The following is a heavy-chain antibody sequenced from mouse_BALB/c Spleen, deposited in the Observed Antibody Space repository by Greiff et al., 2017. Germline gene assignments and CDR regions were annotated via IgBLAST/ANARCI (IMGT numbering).Heavy chain of an antibody. CDR1: GFTFSSFG. CDR2: ISSGSSTI. Sequence: DVMLVESGGGLVQPGGSRKLSCAASGFTFSSFGMHWVRQAPEKGLEWVAYISSGSSTIYYADTVKGRFTISRDNPKNTLFLQMTSLRSEDTAMYYCARDYDYDGYAMDYWGQGTSVTVSS. V-gene: IGHV5-17*02. CDR3: ARDYDYDGYAMDY. J-gene: IGHJ4*01. D-gene: IGHD2-4*01.